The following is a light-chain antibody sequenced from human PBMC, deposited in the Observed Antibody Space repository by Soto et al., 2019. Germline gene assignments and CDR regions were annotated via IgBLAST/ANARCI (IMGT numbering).Light chain of an antibody. CDR2: GAS. CDR3: QKYYYWPPYT. CDR1: QSVGTN. J-gene: IGKJ2*01. V-gene: IGKV3-15*01. Sequence: EIVMTQSPATLSVSPGERATPSCRASQSVGTNLVWYQHKPGQAPRPLIYGASIRATGTPARFSASGSGTEFTLTISRLQSEDSAVYFCQKYYYWPPYTFGQGTKVDIK.